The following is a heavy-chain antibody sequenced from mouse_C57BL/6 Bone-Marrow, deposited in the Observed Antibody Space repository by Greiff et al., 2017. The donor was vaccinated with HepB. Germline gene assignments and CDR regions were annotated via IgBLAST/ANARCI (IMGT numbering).Heavy chain of an antibody. J-gene: IGHJ3*01. Sequence: EVKLMESGGGLVKPGGSLKLSCAASGFTFSSYAMSWVRQTPEKRLEWVATISDGGSYTYYPDNVKGRFTISRDNAKNNLYLQMSHLKSEDTAMYYCARDALFTTVVEGFAYWGQGTLVTVSA. D-gene: IGHD1-1*01. V-gene: IGHV5-4*01. CDR2: ISDGGSYT. CDR3: ARDALFTTVVEGFAY. CDR1: GFTFSSYA.